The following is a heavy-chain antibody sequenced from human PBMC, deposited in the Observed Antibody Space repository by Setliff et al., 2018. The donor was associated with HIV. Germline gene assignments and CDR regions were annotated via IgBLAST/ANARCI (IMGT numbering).Heavy chain of an antibody. CDR2: DTVTGAT. CDR1: GFTFYNYG. Sequence: PGGSLRLSCTASGFTFYNYGFHWVRRVTGKGLEWVAGDTVTGATCYPNSVLGRFTISRDDGGSYLQMNSLRVEDTGVYFCARRAGYASTYHREDYHYLDVWGKGTTVTVSS. V-gene: IGHV3-13*01. CDR3: ARRAGYASTYHREDYHYLDV. J-gene: IGHJ6*03. D-gene: IGHD2-2*01.